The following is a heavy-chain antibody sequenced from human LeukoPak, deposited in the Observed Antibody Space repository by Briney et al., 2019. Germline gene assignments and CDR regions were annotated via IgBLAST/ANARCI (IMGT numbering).Heavy chain of an antibody. CDR2: IYYSAST. J-gene: IGHJ4*02. D-gene: IGHD1-26*01. CDR1: GGSISSSSYY. V-gene: IGHV4-39*07. Sequence: SETLSLTYTVSGGSISSSSYYWGWIRQPPGKGLEWIGSIYYSASTYYNPSLKSRVTISVDTSKNQFSLKLSSVTAADTAVYYCARMEVGATHDYWGQGTLVTVSS. CDR3: ARMEVGATHDY.